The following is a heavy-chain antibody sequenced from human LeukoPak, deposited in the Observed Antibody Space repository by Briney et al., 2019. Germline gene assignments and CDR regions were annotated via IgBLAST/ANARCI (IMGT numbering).Heavy chain of an antibody. CDR3: ARDQPLWELLHFDY. D-gene: IGHD1-26*01. Sequence: GGSLRLSCAASGFTFSSYSMNWVRQAPGKGLEWVSYISRSSSTIYYADSVRGRFTISRDNAKTSLYLQMDSLRAEDTAVYYCARDQPLWELLHFDYWGEGTLVTVSS. J-gene: IGHJ4*02. CDR2: ISRSSSTI. CDR1: GFTFSSYS. V-gene: IGHV3-48*04.